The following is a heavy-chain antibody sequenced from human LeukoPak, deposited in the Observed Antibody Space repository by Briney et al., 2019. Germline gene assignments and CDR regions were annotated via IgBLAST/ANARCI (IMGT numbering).Heavy chain of an antibody. CDR1: GYTFTSYY. V-gene: IGHV1-46*01. CDR3: VRGDIVVVPAAIGNDY. D-gene: IGHD2-2*02. Sequence: VASVKVSCKASGYTFTSYYMHWVRQAPGQGLGWMGIINPSGGSTSYAQKFQGRVTMTRDTSTSTVYMELSSLRSEDTAVYYCVRGDIVVVPAAIGNDYWGQGTLVTVSS. J-gene: IGHJ4*02. CDR2: INPSGGST.